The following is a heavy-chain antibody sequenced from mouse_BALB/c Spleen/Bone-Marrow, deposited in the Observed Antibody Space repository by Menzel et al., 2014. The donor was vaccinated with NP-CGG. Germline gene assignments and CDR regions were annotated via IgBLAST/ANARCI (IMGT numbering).Heavy chain of an antibody. D-gene: IGHD2-14*01. Sequence: EVQRVESGGGLVQPGGSLKLSCTASGFTFSSYSMSWVRQTPEKRLEWVAYISNGGGSTYYPDAVKGRFTISRDNAKNSLYLQKSSLKSEDTAMYYCTRHGEVRRFYYALDYWGQGTSVTVSS. J-gene: IGHJ4*01. CDR3: TRHGEVRRFYYALDY. CDR1: GFTFSSYS. CDR2: ISNGGGST. V-gene: IGHV5-12-2*01.